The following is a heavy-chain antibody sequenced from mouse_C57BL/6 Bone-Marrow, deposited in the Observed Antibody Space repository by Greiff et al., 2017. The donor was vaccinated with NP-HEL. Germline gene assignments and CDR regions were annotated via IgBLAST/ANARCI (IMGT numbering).Heavy chain of an antibody. CDR3: ARRGRNYDYAMDY. D-gene: IGHD2-1*01. CDR2: INPYNGGT. CDR1: GYTFTDYY. Sequence: EVQLQQSGPVLVKPGASVKMSCKASGYTFTDYYMNWVKQSHGKSLEWIGVINPYNGGTSYNQKFKGKATLTVDKSSSTAYMELNSLTSEDSAVYYCARRGRNYDYAMDYWGQGTSVTVSS. V-gene: IGHV1-19*01. J-gene: IGHJ4*01.